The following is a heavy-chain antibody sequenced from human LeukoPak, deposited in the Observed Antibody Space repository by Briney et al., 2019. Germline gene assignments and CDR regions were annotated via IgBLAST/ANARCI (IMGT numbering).Heavy chain of an antibody. D-gene: IGHD6-6*01. J-gene: IGHJ4*02. V-gene: IGHV3-23*01. CDR3: ARSDDSSSGYFDY. Sequence: GGSLRLSCAASGFTFSSYGMSWVRQAPGKGLEWVSAISGSGGSTYYADSVKGRFTISRDNSKNTLYLQMNSLRAEDTAVYYCARSDDSSSGYFDYWGQGTLVTVSS. CDR2: ISGSGGST. CDR1: GFTFSSYG.